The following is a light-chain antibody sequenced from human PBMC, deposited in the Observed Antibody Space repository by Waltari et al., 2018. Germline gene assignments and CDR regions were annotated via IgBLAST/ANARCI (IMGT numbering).Light chain of an antibody. V-gene: IGKV3-20*01. CDR3: QNHERLPAM. CDR2: GAS. Sequence: SCRASQSVGRYLAGYQQKPGQAPRLLIYGASSRATGIPDRFSGSGSGTDFSLTISRLEPEDFAVYYCQNHERLPAMFGQGTKVEIK. J-gene: IGKJ1*01. CDR1: QSVGRY.